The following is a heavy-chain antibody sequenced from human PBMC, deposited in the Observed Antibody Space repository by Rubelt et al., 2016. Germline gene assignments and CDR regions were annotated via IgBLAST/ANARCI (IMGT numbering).Heavy chain of an antibody. J-gene: IGHJ4*02. CDR1: GVAVRTGGYY. CDR3: AGFSPAVDY. Sequence: QVQLQESGPGLVKPSQTLSLTCSVSGVAVRTGGYYWSWIRQHPWKGLEWTGYIFNSGSTSYNPSLKSRVTISVDTSKNQFSLKLSSVTAADTAVYFCAGFSPAVDYWGQGTLVTVSS. D-gene: IGHD6-19*01. V-gene: IGHV4-31*03. CDR2: IFNSGST.